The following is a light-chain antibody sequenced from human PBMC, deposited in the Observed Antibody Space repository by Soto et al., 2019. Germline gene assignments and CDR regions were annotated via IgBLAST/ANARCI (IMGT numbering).Light chain of an antibody. CDR3: QQYGTSPWT. Sequence: EIALTQSPGTLSLFAGERATLSCRATQSISSNYLAWYQQKPGQAPRLLIYIASRRATGIPDRFSGSGSGTDFTLTISRLEPEDSALYYCQQYGTSPWTFGQGTKVEIK. CDR1: QSISSNY. J-gene: IGKJ1*01. CDR2: IAS. V-gene: IGKV3-20*01.